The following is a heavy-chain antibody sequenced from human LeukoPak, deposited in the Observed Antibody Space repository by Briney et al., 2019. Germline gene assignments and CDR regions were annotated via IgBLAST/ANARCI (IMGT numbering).Heavy chain of an antibody. CDR3: ARGGIFGVVKKIKNYFDY. CDR2: INHSGST. D-gene: IGHD3-3*01. V-gene: IGHV4-34*01. J-gene: IGHJ4*02. CDR1: DESFSGYY. Sequence: PSETLSLTCTVYDESFSGYYWSWIRQPPGKGLEWIGEINHSGSTNYNPSLKSRVTISVDTSKNQFSLKLSSVTAADTAVYYCARGGIFGVVKKIKNYFDYWGQGTLVTVSS.